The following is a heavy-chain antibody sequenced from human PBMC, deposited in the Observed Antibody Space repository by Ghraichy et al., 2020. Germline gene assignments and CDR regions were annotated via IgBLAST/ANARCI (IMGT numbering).Heavy chain of an antibody. J-gene: IGHJ4*02. V-gene: IGHV3-53*01. CDR2: IYSGGDT. CDR1: GFTVSSNY. D-gene: IGHD6-19*01. CDR3: ATLPIGAVADPFDN. Sequence: GGSLRLSCAASGFTVSSNYMSWVRQAPGKGLEWVSVIYSGGDTHYADSVQGRFTISRDNSKNTLDLQMNSLRAEDTAVYYCATLPIGAVADPFDNWGQGTLVTVSS.